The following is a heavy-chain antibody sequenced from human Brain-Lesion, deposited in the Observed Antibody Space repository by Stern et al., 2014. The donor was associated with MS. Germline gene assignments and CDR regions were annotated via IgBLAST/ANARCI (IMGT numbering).Heavy chain of an antibody. V-gene: IGHV4-61*02. J-gene: IGHJ6*02. CDR3: ARGRVVPGFQYYATDV. D-gene: IGHD2-2*01. CDR1: GGSISSGGYY. Sequence: VQLVESGPGLVKPSQTLSLSCTVSGGSISSGGYYWSWIRQPAGKGLEWIGRIFNSGSTSYNPSLKIRVTISKDTSKNQFSLRLNSMTAADTAVYYCARGRVVPGFQYYATDVWGQGTTVIVSS. CDR2: IFNSGST.